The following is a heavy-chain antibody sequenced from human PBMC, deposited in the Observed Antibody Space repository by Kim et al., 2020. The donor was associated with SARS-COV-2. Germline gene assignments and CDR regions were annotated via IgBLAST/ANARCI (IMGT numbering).Heavy chain of an antibody. J-gene: IGHJ4*02. D-gene: IGHD2-2*01. CDR3: AKVRSSTSSYFDY. Sequence: ADSVKGRFTISRDNSKNTLYLQMNSLRGEDTAVYYCAKVRSSTSSYFDYWGQGTLVTVSS. V-gene: IGHV3-23*01.